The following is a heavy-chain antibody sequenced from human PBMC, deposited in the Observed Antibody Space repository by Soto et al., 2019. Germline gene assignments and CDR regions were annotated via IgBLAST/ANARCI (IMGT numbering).Heavy chain of an antibody. CDR1: GLPFSSYS. Sequence: GGSLRLSCAASGLPFSSYSMNWVRQAPGKGLEWVSYISSSSSTIYYADSVKGRFTISRDNAKNSLYLQMNSLRAEDTAVYYCARGYYGSEPWGQGTLVTVSS. CDR2: ISSSSSTI. CDR3: ARGYYGSEP. D-gene: IGHD3-10*01. V-gene: IGHV3-48*01. J-gene: IGHJ5*02.